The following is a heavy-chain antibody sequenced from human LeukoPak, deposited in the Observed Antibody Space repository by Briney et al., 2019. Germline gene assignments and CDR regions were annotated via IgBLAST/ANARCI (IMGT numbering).Heavy chain of an antibody. CDR3: ARDLTHLAMAGTVILGYFDY. J-gene: IGHJ4*02. CDR2: ISYDGSDK. V-gene: IGHV3-30*19. D-gene: IGHD6-19*01. Sequence: GGSLRLSCEASGFTFSSYGMHWVRQAPGKGLEWVSVISYDGSDKYYADSVKGRFTVSRDTFKNTLYLQMNSLRGDDTAVYYCARDLTHLAMAGTVILGYFDYWGQGILVTVSS. CDR1: GFTFSSYG.